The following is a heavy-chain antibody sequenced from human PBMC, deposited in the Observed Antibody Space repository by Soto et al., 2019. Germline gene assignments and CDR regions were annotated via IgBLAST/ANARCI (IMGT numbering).Heavy chain of an antibody. CDR2: IYPGDSDT. CDR1: GYSFTGYW. V-gene: IGHV5-51*01. D-gene: IGHD4-17*01. CDR3: AIYGPRVETAIDY. J-gene: IGHJ4*02. Sequence: GESLRISCKGSGYSFTGYWIGWVRQMPGKGLEWMGIIYPGDSDTRYSPSFQGQVTISADKSISTAYLQWSSLKASDTAMYYCAIYGPRVETAIDYWGQGTLVTVSS.